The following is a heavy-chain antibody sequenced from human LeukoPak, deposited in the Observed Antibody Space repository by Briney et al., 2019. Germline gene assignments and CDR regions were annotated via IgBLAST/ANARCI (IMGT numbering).Heavy chain of an antibody. Sequence: PGGSLRLSCAASGFTFSSYAMSWVRQAPGMGLEWVSVISGPGYTTYYADSVKGRLTISRDNSNNMLYLQLNSLRAEDTAVYYCAKDLSDNYNLFDYWGQGTLVTVSS. D-gene: IGHD1-1*01. CDR1: GFTFSSYA. CDR3: AKDLSDNYNLFDY. J-gene: IGHJ4*02. CDR2: ISGPGYTT. V-gene: IGHV3-23*01.